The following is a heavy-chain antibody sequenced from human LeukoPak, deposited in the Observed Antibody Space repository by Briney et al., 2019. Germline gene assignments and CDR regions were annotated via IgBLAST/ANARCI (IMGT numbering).Heavy chain of an antibody. V-gene: IGHV4-61*01. CDR1: GGSVSSISYY. J-gene: IGHJ4*02. D-gene: IGHD6-19*01. CDR2: IYQNGST. Sequence: PSGTLSLTCTVSGGSVSSISYYWIWIRQSPGKGLEWIGHIYQNGSTNYFPFLETRLTISLDTSKNQFSLKLSSVTAADTAVYSCAKVSNGWPYFFDSWGQGVQVTVSS. CDR3: AKVSNGWPYFFDS.